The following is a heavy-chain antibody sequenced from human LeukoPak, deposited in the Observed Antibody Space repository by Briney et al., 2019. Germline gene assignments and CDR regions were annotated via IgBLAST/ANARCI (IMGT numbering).Heavy chain of an antibody. CDR3: ARVWFGAVAGRYYYYMDV. J-gene: IGHJ6*03. V-gene: IGHV4-59*01. CDR1: GGSISSYY. CDR2: IYHSGST. D-gene: IGHD6-19*01. Sequence: SSETLSLTCTVSGGSISSYYWSWIRQPPGKGLEWIGYIYHSGSTNYNPSLKSRVTISVDTSKNQFSLKLRSVTAADTAVYYCARVWFGAVAGRYYYYMDVWGKGTTVTVSS.